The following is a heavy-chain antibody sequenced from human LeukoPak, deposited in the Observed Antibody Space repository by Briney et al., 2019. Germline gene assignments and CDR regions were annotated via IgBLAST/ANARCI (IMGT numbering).Heavy chain of an antibody. CDR1: GGSISSGSYY. D-gene: IGHD6-13*01. V-gene: IGHV4-61*02. CDR3: ARDYSSSWYYYYYMDV. CDR2: IYTSGST. J-gene: IGHJ6*03. Sequence: SETLSPTCTVSGGSISSGSYYWSWIRQPAGKGLEWIGRIYTSGSTNYNPSLKSRVTISVDTSKNQFSLKLSSVTAADTAVYYCARDYSSSWYYYYYMDVWGKGTTVTVSS.